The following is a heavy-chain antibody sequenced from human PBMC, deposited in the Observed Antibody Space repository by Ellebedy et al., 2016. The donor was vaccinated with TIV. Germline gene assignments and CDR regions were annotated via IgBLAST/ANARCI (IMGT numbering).Heavy chain of an antibody. CDR2: INHSGSA. D-gene: IGHD3/OR15-3a*01. V-gene: IGHV4-34*01. Sequence: SETLSLXCAVYGGAFSGYYWSWIRQSPDKGLEWIGEINHSGSANYNPSLKSRVIISVDTSKNQFSLRLRSVTAADTAVYYCARRSSVAPGTGIGYWGQGTRVTVSP. CDR3: ARRSSVAPGTGIGY. J-gene: IGHJ4*02. CDR1: GGAFSGYY.